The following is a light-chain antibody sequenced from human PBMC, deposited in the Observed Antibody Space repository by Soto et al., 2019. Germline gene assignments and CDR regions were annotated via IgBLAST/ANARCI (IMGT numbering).Light chain of an antibody. CDR2: GAS. CDR3: QQYGSSPKT. V-gene: IGKV3-20*01. CDR1: QSVSSSD. J-gene: IGKJ1*01. Sequence: EIELTQSPGTLSLSPGERATLACRASQSVSSSDLAWCQQKPGQDPRLLIYGASSRATGIPDRFSGSGSGTDFTLTISRLEPEDFAVYYCQQYGSSPKTFGQGTKVEIK.